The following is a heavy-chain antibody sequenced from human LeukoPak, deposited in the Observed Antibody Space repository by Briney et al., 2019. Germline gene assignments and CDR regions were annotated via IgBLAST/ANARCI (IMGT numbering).Heavy chain of an antibody. CDR2: INPDGSIT. Sequence: GGSLRLSCAASGFTFSFYSMNWVRQAPGKGLVWVSRINPDGSITNYADSVKGRFTISRDNANNMLYLLMNSLRVDDTAVYYCVRALLGTSDYWGQGTLVTVSS. V-gene: IGHV3-74*01. D-gene: IGHD7-27*01. J-gene: IGHJ4*02. CDR1: GFTFSFYS. CDR3: VRALLGTSDY.